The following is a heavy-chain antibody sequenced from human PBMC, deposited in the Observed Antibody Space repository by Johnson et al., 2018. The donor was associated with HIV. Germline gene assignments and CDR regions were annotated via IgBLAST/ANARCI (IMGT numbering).Heavy chain of an antibody. CDR2: ISYDGSNK. Sequence: QVQLVESGGGLVQPGGSLRLSCAASGFTFSSYDMHWVRQATGKGLEWVAIISYDGSNKYYADSVKGRFTISKDNSKSTLYVQMNRLTVDDTAVYYCAREGGAFYDSSGSLAFDIWGQGTMVTVSS. J-gene: IGHJ3*02. CDR1: GFTFSSYD. V-gene: IGHV3-30*03. CDR3: AREGGAFYDSSGSLAFDI. D-gene: IGHD3-22*01.